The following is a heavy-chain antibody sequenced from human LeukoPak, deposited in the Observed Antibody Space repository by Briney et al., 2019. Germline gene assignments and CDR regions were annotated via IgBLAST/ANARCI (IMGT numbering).Heavy chain of an antibody. V-gene: IGHV3-23*01. J-gene: IGHJ4*02. Sequence: GGSLRLSCAASGFTFSSYAMSWVRQAPGKGLEWVSAISGSGGSTYYADSVKGRFTISRDNSKNTLYLQMNSLRAEDTAVYYCVAAGRGGYYFDYWGQGTLVTVSS. CDR1: GFTFSSYA. CDR2: ISGSGGST. CDR3: VAAGRGGYYFDY. D-gene: IGHD6-13*01.